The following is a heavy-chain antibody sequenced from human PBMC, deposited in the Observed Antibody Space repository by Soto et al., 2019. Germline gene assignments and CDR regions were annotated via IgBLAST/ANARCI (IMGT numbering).Heavy chain of an antibody. Sequence: QVQLVQSGAEVKKPGSSVKVSCKASGGNFSSYAISWVRQAPGQGLEWMGGIIPIFGTANYAQKFQGRVTITADESTSTAYMELSSLRSEDTAVYYCARESGELELPYYYYGMDVWGQGTTVTVSS. CDR3: ARESGELELPYYYYGMDV. V-gene: IGHV1-69*01. CDR1: GGNFSSYA. J-gene: IGHJ6*02. CDR2: IIPIFGTA. D-gene: IGHD1-7*01.